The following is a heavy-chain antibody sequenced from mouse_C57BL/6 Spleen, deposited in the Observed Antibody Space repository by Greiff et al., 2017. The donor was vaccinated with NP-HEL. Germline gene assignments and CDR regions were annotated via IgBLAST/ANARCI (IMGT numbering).Heavy chain of an antibody. CDR2: INPGSGGT. D-gene: IGHD1-1*01. CDR3: ARSDYYGSSPTPFAY. V-gene: IGHV1-54*01. CDR1: GYAFTNYL. Sequence: QVQLQQSGAELVRPGTSVKVSCKASGYAFTNYLIEWVKQRPGQGLEWIGVINPGSGGTNYNEKFKGKATLTADKSSSTAYMQLSSLTSEDSAVYFCARSDYYGSSPTPFAYWGQGTLVTVSA. J-gene: IGHJ3*01.